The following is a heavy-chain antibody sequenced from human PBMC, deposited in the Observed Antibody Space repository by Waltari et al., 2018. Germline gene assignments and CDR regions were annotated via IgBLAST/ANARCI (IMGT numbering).Heavy chain of an antibody. CDR1: GFTVSSNY. D-gene: IGHD3-22*01. J-gene: IGHJ3*02. CDR3: ELYYYDSSGYYRGGDAFDI. V-gene: IGHV3-53*02. CDR2: IYSGGST. Sequence: EVQLVETGGGLIQPGGSLRLPCAASGFTVSSNYMSWVRQAPGKGLEWVSVIYSGGSTYYADSVKGRLTISRDNSKNTLYLQMNSLRAEDTAVYYCELYYYDSSGYYRGGDAFDIWGQGTMVTVSS.